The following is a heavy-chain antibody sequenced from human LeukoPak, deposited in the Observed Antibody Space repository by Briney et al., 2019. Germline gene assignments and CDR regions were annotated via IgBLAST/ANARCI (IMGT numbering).Heavy chain of an antibody. CDR3: ARVNDCSGSSCFSRCFDP. V-gene: IGHV4-39*07. J-gene: IGHJ5*02. CDR1: GASISNSDFY. D-gene: IGHD2-15*01. Sequence: SETLSLTCTVSGASISNSDFYWGWIRQPPGKGLEWIGTLYYGGSPLYNASLTSRVSMSVETSKNQFSLRLSSVTAADTAVYYCARVNDCSGSSCFSRCFDPWGQGTLITVSS. CDR2: LYYGGSP.